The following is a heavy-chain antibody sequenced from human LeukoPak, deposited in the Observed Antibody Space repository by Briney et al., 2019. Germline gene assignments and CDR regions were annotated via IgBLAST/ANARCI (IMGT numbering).Heavy chain of an antibody. Sequence: SETLSLTCTVSGGSVSSDYWSWIRQPPGKGLEWIGYIYHTGNSDYNPSLKSRATISLDTSKNQFSLKLTSVTAADTAVYFCARHPFSSPFDYWAREPWSPSPQ. CDR1: GGSVSSDY. V-gene: IGHV4-59*08. CDR2: IYHTGNS. CDR3: ARHPFSSPFDY. J-gene: IGHJ4*02.